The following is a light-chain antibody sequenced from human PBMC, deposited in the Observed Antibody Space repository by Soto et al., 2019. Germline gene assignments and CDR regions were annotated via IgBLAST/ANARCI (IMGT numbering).Light chain of an antibody. J-gene: IGKJ4*02. Sequence: EIVLTQSPLSLPVTPGEPASISCRSSASLLFSNGNHYLDWYLQKPGQPPQLLMYLGSSRASGVPDRFSGSGSGTDFTLTISRVEAEDVGVYYCMQALQIPLTFGGGTKVAIK. CDR1: ASLLFSNGNHY. CDR2: LGS. CDR3: MQALQIPLT. V-gene: IGKV2-28*01.